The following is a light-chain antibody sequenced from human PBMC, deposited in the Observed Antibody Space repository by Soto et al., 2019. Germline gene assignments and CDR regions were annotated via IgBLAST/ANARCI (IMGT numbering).Light chain of an antibody. CDR2: GNS. CDR3: QSYDTSLSGPV. J-gene: IGLJ2*01. CDR1: SSNIGAGYD. Sequence: QPVLTQPPSVSGAPGQRVTISCTGSSSNIGAGYDVHWYQQLPGTAPKVFIYGNSNRPSGVPDRFSGSKSGTSASLAITGLQAEDEADYYCQSYDTSLSGPVFGGGTKLTVL. V-gene: IGLV1-40*01.